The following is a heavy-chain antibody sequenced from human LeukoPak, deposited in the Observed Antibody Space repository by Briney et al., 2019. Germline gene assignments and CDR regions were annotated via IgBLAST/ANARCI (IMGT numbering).Heavy chain of an antibody. V-gene: IGHV3-74*01. CDR2: INSDGSST. Sequence: GGSLRLSCAASGFTFSNYWMHWVRQAPGKGLVWVSRINSDGSSTSYADSVKGRFTISRDNAKNSLHLQMDSLSAEDTAVYYCGRDFWSGYYTEDWGQGALVIVSS. J-gene: IGHJ4*02. CDR3: GRDFWSGYYTED. CDR1: GFTFSNYW. D-gene: IGHD3-3*01.